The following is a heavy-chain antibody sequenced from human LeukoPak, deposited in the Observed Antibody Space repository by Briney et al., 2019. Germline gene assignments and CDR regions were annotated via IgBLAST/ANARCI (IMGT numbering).Heavy chain of an antibody. CDR2: INPSGGST. D-gene: IGHD3-22*01. CDR3: AREETPDYYDSSGYSLDY. J-gene: IGHJ4*02. Sequence: ASVKVSCKASGYTFTSNYIHWVRQAPGQGLEWMGIINPSGGSTSYAQKFQGRVTMTRDTSTSTVYMELSSLRSEDTAVYYCAREETPDYYDSSGYSLDYWGQGTLVTVSS. CDR1: GYTFTSNY. V-gene: IGHV1-46*01.